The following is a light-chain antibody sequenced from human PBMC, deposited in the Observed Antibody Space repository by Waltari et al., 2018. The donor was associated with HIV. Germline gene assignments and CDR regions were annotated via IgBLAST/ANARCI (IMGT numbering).Light chain of an antibody. CDR1: TSNIGNNF. Sequence: QSVLTQPTAVSAAPGQKVTISCSGTTSNIGNNFVSWYQKLPGTAPKLLMFDNQKRPSGVSDRFSASKSATSATRDITGLHTGDDAEYYCGTWDTSLNAGVVGGGTKVSVL. J-gene: IGLJ2*01. CDR2: DNQ. CDR3: GTWDTSLNAGV. V-gene: IGLV1-51*01.